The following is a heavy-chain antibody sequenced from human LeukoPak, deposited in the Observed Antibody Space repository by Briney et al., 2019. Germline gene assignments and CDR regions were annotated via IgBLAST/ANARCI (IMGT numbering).Heavy chain of an antibody. CDR2: IKTKTDGGTT. Sequence: GGSLRLSCAASGFTFSNAWMSWVRQAPGKGLEWVGRIKTKTDGGTTDYAAPVKGRFTISRDDSKNTLYVQMNSLKSEDTAVYYCTTAVFAPGFDNWGQGTLVTVSS. J-gene: IGHJ4*02. CDR3: TTAVFAPGFDN. CDR1: GFTFSNAW. V-gene: IGHV3-15*01. D-gene: IGHD3-10*01.